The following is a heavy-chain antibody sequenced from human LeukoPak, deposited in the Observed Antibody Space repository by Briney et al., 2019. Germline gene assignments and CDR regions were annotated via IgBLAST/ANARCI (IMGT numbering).Heavy chain of an antibody. Sequence: SETLSLTCTVSGDSISSSSSTWIRQSPGKGLESLGFISNNGKTKYKSSFEGRVSMSLDTSKSQFSLTLSSVTAADTAVYFCARRIYSGTVRHLLYSFMDVWGKGTTVIVS. V-gene: IGHV4-59*08. CDR3: ARRIYSGTVRHLLYSFMDV. J-gene: IGHJ6*03. CDR1: GDSISSSS. CDR2: ISNNGKT. D-gene: IGHD6-6*01.